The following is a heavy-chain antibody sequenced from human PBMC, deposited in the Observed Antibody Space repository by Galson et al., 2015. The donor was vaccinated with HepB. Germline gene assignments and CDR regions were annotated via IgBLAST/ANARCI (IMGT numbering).Heavy chain of an antibody. J-gene: IGHJ5*02. Sequence: SLRLSCAASGFTFGRHTMHWVRQAPGKGLEYVSGTSSNGGSTYYADSVKGRFTISRDNSKNTLYLQMSSLRAEDTALYYCVKDHYDVQSTDGWFDPWGQGTLVTVSS. D-gene: IGHD3-16*01. V-gene: IGHV3-64D*06. CDR1: GFTFGRHT. CDR2: TSSNGGST. CDR3: VKDHYDVQSTDGWFDP.